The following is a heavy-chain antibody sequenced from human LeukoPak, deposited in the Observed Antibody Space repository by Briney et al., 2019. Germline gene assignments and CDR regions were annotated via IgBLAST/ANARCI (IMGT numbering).Heavy chain of an antibody. CDR2: VSSDGANK. CDR3: ARDRPGMAVAGAFHY. Sequence: GGSLRLSCAASRFSFSRFVMHWVRQAPGKGLEWVAVVSSDGANKYYADSVKGRFTISRDNSKNTLYIEMNSLRPEDTALYYCARDRPGMAVAGAFHYWAQGTLVTVSS. CDR1: RFSFSRFV. V-gene: IGHV3-30*04. D-gene: IGHD6-19*01. J-gene: IGHJ4*02.